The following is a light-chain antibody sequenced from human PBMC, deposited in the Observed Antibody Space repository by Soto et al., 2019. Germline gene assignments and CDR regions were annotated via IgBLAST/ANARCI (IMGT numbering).Light chain of an antibody. CDR3: SSYTSSSSLV. CDR1: SSDVGGYNY. CDR2: DVS. J-gene: IGLJ1*01. V-gene: IGLV2-14*01. Sequence: QSVLTQPASVSVSPGQSITISCTGTSSDVGGYNYVSWYQQHPGKAPKLMIYDVSNRPSGVSNRFSGSKSGNTASLTISGLQAEDEADYYCSSYTSSSSLVFRTGXEVPVL.